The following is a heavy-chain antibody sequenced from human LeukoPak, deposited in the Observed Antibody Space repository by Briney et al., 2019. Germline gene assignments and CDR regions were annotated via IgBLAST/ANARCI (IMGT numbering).Heavy chain of an antibody. J-gene: IGHJ4*02. CDR3: AKDTQLVRVDLDY. CDR1: GFTFSSYG. V-gene: IGHV3-23*01. CDR2: ISGSGGST. Sequence: PGGSLRLSCAASGFTFSSYGMHWVRQAPGKGLEWVSAISGSGGSTYYADSVKGRFTISRDNSKNTLYLQMNSLRAEDTAVYYCAKDTQLVRVDLDYWGQGTLVTVSS. D-gene: IGHD6-13*01.